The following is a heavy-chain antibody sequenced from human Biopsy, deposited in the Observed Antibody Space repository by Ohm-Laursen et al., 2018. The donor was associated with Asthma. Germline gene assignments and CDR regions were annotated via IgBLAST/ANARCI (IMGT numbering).Heavy chain of an antibody. CDR3: ARRAPRGIVVPPVGGGMEV. J-gene: IGHJ6*02. Sequence: SETLSLTCPVSGGSISSYYWSWIRPPPGKGLEWIGYIYYSGSTNYNPSLKSRVTISVDTSKNQFSLKLSSVTASDRAVYYCARRAPRGIVVPPVGGGMEVWGQGITVTVSS. D-gene: IGHD2-2*01. CDR1: GGSISSYY. CDR2: IYYSGST. V-gene: IGHV4-59*01.